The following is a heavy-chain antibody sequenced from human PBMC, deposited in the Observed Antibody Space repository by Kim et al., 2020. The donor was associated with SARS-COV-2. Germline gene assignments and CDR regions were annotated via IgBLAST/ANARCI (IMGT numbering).Heavy chain of an antibody. J-gene: IGHJ6*02. V-gene: IGHV3-11*03. Sequence: ADSVKGRFTISRDNAKNSLYLQMNSLRAEDTAVYYCARWAAAAGNHGMDVWGQGTTVTVSS. D-gene: IGHD6-13*01. CDR3: ARWAAAAGNHGMDV.